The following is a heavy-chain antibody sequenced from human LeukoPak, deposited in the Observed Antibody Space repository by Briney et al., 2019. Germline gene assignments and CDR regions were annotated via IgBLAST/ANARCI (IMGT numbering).Heavy chain of an antibody. CDR2: IYSDNT. CDR1: GFTDSSNS. Sequence: GGSLRLSCTVSGFTDSSNSMSWVRQAPGKGLEWVSFIYSDNTHYSDSVKGRFTIPRDNSKNTLYLQMNSLRAEDTAVYYCARRAGAYSHPYDYWGQGTLVTVSS. J-gene: IGHJ4*02. CDR3: ARRAGAYSHPYDY. V-gene: IGHV3-53*01. D-gene: IGHD4/OR15-4a*01.